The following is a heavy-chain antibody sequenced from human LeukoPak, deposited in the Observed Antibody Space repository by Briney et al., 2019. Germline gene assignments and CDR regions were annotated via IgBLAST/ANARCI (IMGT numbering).Heavy chain of an antibody. D-gene: IGHD2-8*01. J-gene: IGHJ4*02. CDR1: GFTFSSYA. V-gene: IGHV3-23*01. CDR2: ISGSGGST. CDR3: ARDPCSNGVCYLFDS. Sequence: GGSLRLSCAASGFTFSSYAMSWVRQAPGKGLEWVSAISGSGGSTYYADSVKGRFTISRDNSKNTLYLQMNSLRADDTAVYFCARDPCSNGVCYLFDSWGQGTLVTVSS.